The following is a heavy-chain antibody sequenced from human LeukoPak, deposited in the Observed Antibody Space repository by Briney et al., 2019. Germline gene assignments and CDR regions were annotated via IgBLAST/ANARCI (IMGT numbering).Heavy chain of an antibody. D-gene: IGHD3-22*01. V-gene: IGHV1-2*02. CDR1: GYTFTQYY. CDR3: AREAYYDSSGYVGY. CDR2: INPNSGGT. J-gene: IGHJ4*02. Sequence: GASGKLSFKAAGYTFTQYYIHLVRQAPGQGLEWMGWINPNSGGTNYAQKSQGRVTMTRETSVSTAYMELSRLRSDDTAVYYCAREAYYDSSGYVGYWGQGTLVTVSS.